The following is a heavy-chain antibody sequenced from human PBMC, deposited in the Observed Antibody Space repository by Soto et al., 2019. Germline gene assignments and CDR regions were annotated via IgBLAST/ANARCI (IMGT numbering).Heavy chain of an antibody. CDR3: GRDAVTKRDFYYYGMDV. CDR2: ISYSGST. D-gene: IGHD4-4*01. V-gene: IGHV4-31*03. Sequence: SETLSLTCTVSGGSIKNSGYYWSWIRQHPEKGLERIGYISYSGSTDYAPSLKSRVTMSVDTSKNQFFLNLTSVTAADTAVYYCGRDAVTKRDFYYYGMDVWGRGTTVTVSS. J-gene: IGHJ6*02. CDR1: GGSIKNSGYY.